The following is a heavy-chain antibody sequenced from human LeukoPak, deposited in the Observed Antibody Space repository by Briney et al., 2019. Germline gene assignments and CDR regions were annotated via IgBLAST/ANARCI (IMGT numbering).Heavy chain of an antibody. J-gene: IGHJ4*02. V-gene: IGHV3-30*04. CDR1: GGTFSSYA. D-gene: IGHD6-25*01. CDR2: ISYDGSNK. CDR3: ARERTPGSGYGVDY. Sequence: SCKASGGTFSSYAMHWVRQAPGKGLEWVAVISYDGSNKYYADSVKGRFTISRDNSKNTLYLQMNSLRAEDTAVYYCARERTPGSGYGVDYWGQGTVVTVSS.